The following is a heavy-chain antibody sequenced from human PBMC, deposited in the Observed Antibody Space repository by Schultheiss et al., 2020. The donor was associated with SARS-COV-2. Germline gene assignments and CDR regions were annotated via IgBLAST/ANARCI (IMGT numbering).Heavy chain of an antibody. J-gene: IGHJ6*02. CDR1: GDSISSDHW. Sequence: SETLSLTCAVSGDSISSDHWWSWVLQPPGKGLEWIVYIYHSGITYYNPSLKSRVTISVDTSKNQFSLKLSSVTAADTAVYYCASGSHYDSSGYYFLGRGYYYSGMDVWGQGTTVTVSS. CDR3: ASGSHYDSSGYYFLGRGYYYSGMDV. D-gene: IGHD3-22*01. CDR2: IYHSGIT. V-gene: IGHV4-38-2*01.